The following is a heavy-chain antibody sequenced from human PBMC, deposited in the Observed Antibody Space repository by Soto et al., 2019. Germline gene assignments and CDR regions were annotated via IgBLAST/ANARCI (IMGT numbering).Heavy chain of an antibody. V-gene: IGHV1-18*01. J-gene: IGHJ4*02. CDR2: ISAYNGNT. CDR1: GYTFTSYG. D-gene: IGHD4-17*01. CDR3: ARDIYGDPGY. Sequence: QVQLVQSGAEVKKPGASVKVSCKASGYTFTSYGITWVRQAPGQGLEWLGWISAYNGNTNYAQKLQGRVTLTTDTTTSTAYMELSSLKSDDPSVYSCARDIYGDPGYWGQGTLVTVSS.